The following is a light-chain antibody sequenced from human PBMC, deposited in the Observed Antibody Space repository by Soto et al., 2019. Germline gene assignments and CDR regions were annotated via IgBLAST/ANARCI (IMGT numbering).Light chain of an antibody. Sequence: DIQMTQSPSSLSASLGDRVTITCRASQSIRTYLNWYQQKPGKAPKLLIYAASSLQSGVPSRFSGSGSGTDFTLTISTLQPEDFATYYCQQSYSHPRTFGQGTKVEIK. CDR1: QSIRTY. J-gene: IGKJ1*01. CDR3: QQSYSHPRT. V-gene: IGKV1-39*01. CDR2: AAS.